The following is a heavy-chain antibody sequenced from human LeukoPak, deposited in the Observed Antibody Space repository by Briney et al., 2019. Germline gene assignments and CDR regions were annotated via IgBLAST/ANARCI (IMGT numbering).Heavy chain of an antibody. V-gene: IGHV1-18*01. CDR3: ARYFVGYSGYDWRGVFDY. J-gene: IGHJ4*02. D-gene: IGHD5-12*01. CDR2: ISAYNGNT. CDR1: GYTFTSYG. Sequence: ASVKVSXKASGYTFTSYGISWVRQAPGQGLEWMGWISAYNGNTNYAQKLQGRVTMTTDTSTSTAYMELRSLRSDDTAVYYCARYFVGYSGYDWRGVFDYWGQGTLVTVSS.